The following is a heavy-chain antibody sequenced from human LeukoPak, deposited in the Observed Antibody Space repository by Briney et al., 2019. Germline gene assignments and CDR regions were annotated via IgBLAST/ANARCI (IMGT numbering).Heavy chain of an antibody. J-gene: IGHJ3*02. CDR1: GFTFSSYS. CDR3: ARTLGGDYYDSSGPDAFDI. Sequence: GGSLRLSCAASGFTFSSYSMNWVRQAPGKGLEWVSYISSSSSTIYYADSVKGRFTISRDNAKNSLYLQMNSLRAEDTAVYYCARTLGGDYYDSSGPDAFDIWGQGTMVTVSS. CDR2: ISSSSSTI. V-gene: IGHV3-48*04. D-gene: IGHD3-22*01.